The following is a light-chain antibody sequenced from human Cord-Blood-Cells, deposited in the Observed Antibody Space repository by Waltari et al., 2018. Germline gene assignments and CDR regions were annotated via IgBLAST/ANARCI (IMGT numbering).Light chain of an antibody. CDR3: SSYTSSSTLV. CDR2: AAS. CDR1: RSAVGGYHY. V-gene: IGLV2-14*01. Sequence: QSALTPPASVSGSPGQSITISCTGTRSAVGGYHYVSWYQPHPGKAPKLMIYAASNRPSGVSNRFSGSKSGNTASLTISGLQAEDEADYYCSSYTSSSTLVFGGGTKLTVL. J-gene: IGLJ3*02.